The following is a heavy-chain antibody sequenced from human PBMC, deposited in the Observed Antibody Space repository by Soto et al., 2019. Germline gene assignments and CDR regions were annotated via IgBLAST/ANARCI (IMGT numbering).Heavy chain of an antibody. V-gene: IGHV1-69*13. Sequence: SVKVSCKASGGTFSSYAISWVRQAPGQGREWMGGIIPIFGTANYAQKFQGRVTITADESTSTAYMELSSLRSEHTAVYYCARWVVVGARRYCDYWGQGTRVTVSS. CDR3: ARWVVVGARRYCDY. CDR1: GGTFSSYA. D-gene: IGHD1-26*01. J-gene: IGHJ4*02. CDR2: IIPIFGTA.